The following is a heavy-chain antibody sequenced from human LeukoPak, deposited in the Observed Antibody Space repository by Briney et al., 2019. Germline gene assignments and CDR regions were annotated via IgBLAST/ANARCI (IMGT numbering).Heavy chain of an antibody. CDR1: GGSISSYY. J-gene: IGHJ4*02. CDR2: IYTSGST. Sequence: SGTLSLTCTVSGGSISSYYWSWIRQPAGKGLEWIGRIYTSGSTNYNPSLKSRVTMSVDTSKNQFSLKLSSVTAADTAVYYCARDRYYYDSSGYYWLFDYWGQGTLVTVSS. V-gene: IGHV4-4*07. D-gene: IGHD3-22*01. CDR3: ARDRYYYDSSGYYWLFDY.